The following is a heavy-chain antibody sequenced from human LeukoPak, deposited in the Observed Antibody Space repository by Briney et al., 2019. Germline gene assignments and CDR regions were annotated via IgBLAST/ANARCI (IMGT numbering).Heavy chain of an antibody. Sequence: GGSLGLSCAASGFTFSSYVMNWVRQAPGKGLEWVSVISGGGGSTYYADSVKGRFTISRDNSKNTLFLRMNSLRAEDTAVYYCAKGGYCSSTSCYVGWFDPWGQGTLVTVSS. J-gene: IGHJ5*02. D-gene: IGHD2-2*01. CDR1: GFTFSSYV. CDR3: AKGGYCSSTSCYVGWFDP. V-gene: IGHV3-23*01. CDR2: ISGGGGST.